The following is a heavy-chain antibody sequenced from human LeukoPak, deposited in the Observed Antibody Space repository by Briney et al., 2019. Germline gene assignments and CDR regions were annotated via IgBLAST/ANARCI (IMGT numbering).Heavy chain of an antibody. Sequence: SETLSLTCTVPGGSISSYYWSWIRQPPGKGLEWIGYIYYSGSTNYNPSLKSRVTISVDTSKNQFSLKLSSVTAADTAVYYCASLLHSSGWYPDYWGQGTLVTVSS. D-gene: IGHD6-19*01. CDR1: GGSISSYY. J-gene: IGHJ4*02. CDR3: ASLLHSSGWYPDY. CDR2: IYYSGST. V-gene: IGHV4-59*01.